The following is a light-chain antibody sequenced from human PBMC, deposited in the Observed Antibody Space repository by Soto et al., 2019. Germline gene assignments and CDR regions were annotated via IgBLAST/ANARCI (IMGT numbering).Light chain of an antibody. V-gene: IGKV1-9*01. CDR2: AAS. J-gene: IGKJ4*01. Sequence: DIQLTQSPSFLSASVGDRVTITCRASQGISSYLAWYQQKPGKAPKLLIFAASTLQTGVPSRFSGGGSGTEFTLTISRLQPADFATYYCQQLNSYPLTFGGGTKVEVK. CDR3: QQLNSYPLT. CDR1: QGISSY.